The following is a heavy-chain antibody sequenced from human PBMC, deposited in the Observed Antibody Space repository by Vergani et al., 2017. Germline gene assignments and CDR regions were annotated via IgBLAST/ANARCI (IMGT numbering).Heavy chain of an antibody. CDR3: AXGNPVYCTSTSCYYAFDI. CDR1: GYTFTSYD. J-gene: IGHJ3*02. D-gene: IGHD2-2*01. V-gene: IGHV1-8*01. CDR2: MNPNSANT. Sequence: QVQLVQSGAEVKKPGASVKVSCKASGYTFTSYDINWVRQATGQGLEWMGWMNPNSANTDYAQKFQGRVTMTRNTSISTAYMELSSLRSEDTAVYYCAXGNPVYCTSTSCYYAFDIWGQGTMVTVSS.